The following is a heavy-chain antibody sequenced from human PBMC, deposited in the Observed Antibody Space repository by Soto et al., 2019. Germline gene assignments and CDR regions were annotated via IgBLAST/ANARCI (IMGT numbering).Heavy chain of an antibody. D-gene: IGHD3-3*01. V-gene: IGHV1-8*01. CDR1: GYTFTSYD. J-gene: IGHJ6*02. CDR2: MNPNSGNT. Sequence: ASVKVSCKASGYTFTSYDINWVRQATGQGLEWMGWMNPNSGNTGYAQKFQGRVTMTRNTSISTAYMELSSLRSEGTAVYYCARGSSITIFGVVIPAGEGYYYYGMDVWGQGTTVTVSS. CDR3: ARGSSITIFGVVIPAGEGYYYYGMDV.